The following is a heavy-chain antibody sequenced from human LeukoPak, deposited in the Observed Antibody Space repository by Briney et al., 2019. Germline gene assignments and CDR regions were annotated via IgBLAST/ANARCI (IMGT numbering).Heavy chain of an antibody. CDR1: GYTFTSYG. J-gene: IGHJ5*02. Sequence: ASVKVSCKASGYTFTSYGISWVRQAPGQGLEWMGWISAYNGNTNYAQKLQGRVTMTTDTSTSTVYMELSSLRSEDTAVYYCARTWIHEAYNWFDPWGQGTLVTVSS. CDR2: ISAYNGNT. V-gene: IGHV1-18*01. CDR3: ARTWIHEAYNWFDP. D-gene: IGHD5-18*01.